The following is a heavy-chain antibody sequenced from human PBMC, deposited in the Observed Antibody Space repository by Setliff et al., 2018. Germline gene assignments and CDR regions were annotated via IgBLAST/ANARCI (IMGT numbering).Heavy chain of an antibody. CDR3: ARPGRSNYWDSFDY. V-gene: IGHV3-30*03. CDR2: ILDDGVKK. CDR1: GFTFSTYR. Sequence: GGSLRLSCAASGFTFSTYRMHWVRQAPGKGLEWVAVILDDGVKKYHADSVKGRFTISRDNSKNTLYLQMNSLRPEDTAVYYCARPGRSNYWDSFDYWGQGTLVTVSS. D-gene: IGHD3-10*01. J-gene: IGHJ4*02.